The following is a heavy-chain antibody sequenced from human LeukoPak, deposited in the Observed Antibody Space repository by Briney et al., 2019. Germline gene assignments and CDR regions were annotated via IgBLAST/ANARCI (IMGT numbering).Heavy chain of an antibody. CDR3: ARGFFGDSSGYYSISNWFDP. CDR1: GGSINSYY. D-gene: IGHD3-22*01. Sequence: SETLSLTCTVSGGSINSYYWTWIRQPPGKGLEWIGYIYYSGSTNYNPSLKSRVTISIDASKNQFSLRLTTVTAADTAVYYCARGFFGDSSGYYSISNWFDPWGQGTLVTVSS. J-gene: IGHJ5*02. V-gene: IGHV4-59*01. CDR2: IYYSGST.